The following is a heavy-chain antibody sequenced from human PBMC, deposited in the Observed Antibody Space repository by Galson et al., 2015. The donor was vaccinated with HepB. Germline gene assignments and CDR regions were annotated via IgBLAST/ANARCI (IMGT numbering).Heavy chain of an antibody. D-gene: IGHD6-13*01. CDR1: GGSISSSNW. J-gene: IGHJ4*02. Sequence: SETLSLTCAVSGGSISSSNWWSWVRQPPGKGLEWIGEIYHSGSTNYNPSLKSRVTISVDKSKNQFSLKLSSVTAADTAVYYCASGTSQQLVPLYYFDYWGQGTLVTVSS. V-gene: IGHV4-4*02. CDR3: ASGTSQQLVPLYYFDY. CDR2: IYHSGST.